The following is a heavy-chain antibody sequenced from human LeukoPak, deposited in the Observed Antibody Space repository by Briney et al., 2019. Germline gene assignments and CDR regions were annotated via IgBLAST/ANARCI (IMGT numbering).Heavy chain of an antibody. J-gene: IGHJ4*02. CDR1: GYTFTSYD. CDR2: MNPNSGNT. V-gene: IGHV1-8*01. CDR3: ARRNTIMVAGLDY. Sequence: ASVKVSCKASGYTFTSYDINWVRQATGQGLEWMGWMNPNSGNTGYAQKFQGRVTMTRNTSISTAFMELSSLRSEDTAVYYSARRNTIMVAGLDYWGQGTLVTVSS. D-gene: IGHD5-24*01.